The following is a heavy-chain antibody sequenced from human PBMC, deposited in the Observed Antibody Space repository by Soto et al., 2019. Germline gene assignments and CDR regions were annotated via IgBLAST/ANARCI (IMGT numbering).Heavy chain of an antibody. Sequence: EVQLVESGGDLVQRGGSLRLSCAGSGFTFNIYSMNWVRQAPGKGLEWFSYITSDTKTIKYADSVKGRFTISRDNAKNSVYLQMNSLRDEDTAVYYCARSVEGHFDYWGQGTVVTVSS. CDR3: ARSVEGHFDY. CDR2: ITSDTKTI. CDR1: GFTFNIYS. V-gene: IGHV3-48*02. D-gene: IGHD6-19*01. J-gene: IGHJ4*02.